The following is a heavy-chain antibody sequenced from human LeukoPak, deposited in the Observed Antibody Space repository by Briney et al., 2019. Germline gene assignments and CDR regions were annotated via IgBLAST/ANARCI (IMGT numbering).Heavy chain of an antibody. Sequence: GGSLRLSCAASGFSSISSWMSWVRQAPGKGLECVANINPEGSEIYYVDAVRGRFTLSRDNAKNSLCLQMNSLRAEGTAVYYCSRDRSAPPNHFDYWGQGTLVTVSS. J-gene: IGHJ4*02. D-gene: IGHD6-19*01. CDR1: GFSSISSW. CDR2: INPEGSEI. CDR3: SRDRSAPPNHFDY. V-gene: IGHV3-7*01.